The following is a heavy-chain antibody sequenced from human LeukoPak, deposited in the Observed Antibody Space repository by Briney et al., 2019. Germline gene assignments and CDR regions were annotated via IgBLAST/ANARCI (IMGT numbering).Heavy chain of an antibody. V-gene: IGHV3-23*01. D-gene: IGHD3-22*01. CDR2: ISGSASST. CDR3: AKEIYYDSTGPQY. CDR1: GFTFSNYA. J-gene: IGHJ4*02. Sequence: GGSLRLSCAASGFTFSNYAMIWVRQAPGKGLEWVSAISGSASSTYHADSVKGRFTISRDNSKNTLYLQMNSLRAEDTAVYYCAKEIYYDSTGPQYWGQGTLVTVSS.